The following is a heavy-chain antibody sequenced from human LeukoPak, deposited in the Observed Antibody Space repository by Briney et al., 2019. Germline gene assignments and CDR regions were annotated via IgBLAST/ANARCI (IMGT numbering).Heavy chain of an antibody. CDR1: GFTFSSYA. D-gene: IGHD2/OR15-2a*01. Sequence: GGSLRLSCAASGFTFSSYAMGWVRQAPGKGVEWVSAISGSGSSTYYADSVKGRFTISRDNSKNTLYLQMNSLRAEDTAVYYCAKDPLVNSQEYFDYWGQGTLVTVSS. CDR2: ISGSGSST. CDR3: AKDPLVNSQEYFDY. V-gene: IGHV3-23*01. J-gene: IGHJ4*02.